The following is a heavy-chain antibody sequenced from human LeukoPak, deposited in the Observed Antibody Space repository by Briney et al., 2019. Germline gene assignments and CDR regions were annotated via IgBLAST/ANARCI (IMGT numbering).Heavy chain of an antibody. V-gene: IGHV4-4*07. D-gene: IGHD3-10*01. CDR3: ARGPGGGLLFDY. J-gene: IGHJ4*02. CDR1: GGSISSHH. CDR2: IYSSGST. Sequence: SETLSLTCSVSGGSISSHHWGWLRQSAGKGLEWIGRIYSSGSTTYNPSLTSRVTMSVDTSNNQFSLTLSSVTAADTAVYYCARGPGGGLLFDYWGQGNLVTVSS.